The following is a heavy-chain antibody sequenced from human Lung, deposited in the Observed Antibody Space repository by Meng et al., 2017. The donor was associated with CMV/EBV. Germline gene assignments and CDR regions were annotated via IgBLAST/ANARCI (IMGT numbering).Heavy chain of an antibody. J-gene: IGHJ6*02. CDR3: ARGARRLNSPYHYYYGMDV. Sequence: SXTXSLXXTVSGGSISSYYWSWIRQPPGKGLEWIGYIYYSGSTNYNHSLKSRVTISVDTSTNQFSLKLSSVTAADTAVYYCARGARRLNSPYHYYYGMDVXGQGXTVTVSS. V-gene: IGHV4-59*01. CDR1: GGSISSYY. D-gene: IGHD5-18*01. CDR2: IYYSGST.